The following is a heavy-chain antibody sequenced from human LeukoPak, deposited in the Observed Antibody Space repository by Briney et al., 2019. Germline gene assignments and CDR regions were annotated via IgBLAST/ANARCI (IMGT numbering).Heavy chain of an antibody. CDR3: ARDRMKGGYGLGSSY. CDR2: IILILGIA. D-gene: IGHD3-10*01. J-gene: IGHJ4*02. CDR1: GGTFSSYA. V-gene: IGHV1-69*04. Sequence: ASVTVSCTASGGTFSSYAISWVRQAPGQGLEWMGRIILILGIANYAQKFQGRVTITADKSTSTAYMELSSLRSEDTAVYYCARDRMKGGYGLGSSYWGQGTLVTVSS.